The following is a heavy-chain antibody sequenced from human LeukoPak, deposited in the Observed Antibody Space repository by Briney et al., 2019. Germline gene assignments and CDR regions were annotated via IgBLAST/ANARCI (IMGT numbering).Heavy chain of an antibody. Sequence: AGGSLRLSCAASGFLLGSDWMSWVRQAPGKGMEWVANISPDGSDKYFVDSVKGRFTISRDNGKNSLYLQLNSLKAEDTALYYCARYYDPTVGDAFDIWGQGTMVTVSP. D-gene: IGHD3-16*01. V-gene: IGHV3-7*01. CDR2: ISPDGSDK. CDR1: GFLLGSDW. J-gene: IGHJ3*02. CDR3: ARYYDPTVGDAFDI.